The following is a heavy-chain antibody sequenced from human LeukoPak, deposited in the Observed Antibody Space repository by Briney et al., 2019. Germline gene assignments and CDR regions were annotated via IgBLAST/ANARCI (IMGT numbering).Heavy chain of an antibody. CDR3: TTSGQLVLYYYGMDV. J-gene: IGHJ6*02. Sequence: SGGSLRLSCAASGFTFSNAWMSWVRQAPGKGLEWVGRIKSKTDGGTTDYAAPVKGRFTISRDDSKNTLYLQMNSLKTEDTAVYYCTTSGQLVLYYYGMDVWGQGTTVTVSS. CDR1: GFTFSNAW. D-gene: IGHD6-6*01. CDR2: IKSKTDGGTT. V-gene: IGHV3-15*01.